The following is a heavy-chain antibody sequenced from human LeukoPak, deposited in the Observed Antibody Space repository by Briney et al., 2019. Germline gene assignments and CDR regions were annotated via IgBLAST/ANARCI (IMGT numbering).Heavy chain of an antibody. V-gene: IGHV1-18*01. D-gene: IGHD6-13*01. CDR2: ISAYNGNT. CDR1: GYTFTSYG. Sequence: GASVKVSCKASGYTFTSYGISWVRQAPGQGLEWMGWISAYNGNTNYAKKLQGRDTMTTDTSTSTAYMELRSLRSDDTAVYYCARGEAPSRLWRGGIAAAGPTFDYWGQGTLVTVSS. J-gene: IGHJ4*02. CDR3: ARGEAPSRLWRGGIAAAGPTFDY.